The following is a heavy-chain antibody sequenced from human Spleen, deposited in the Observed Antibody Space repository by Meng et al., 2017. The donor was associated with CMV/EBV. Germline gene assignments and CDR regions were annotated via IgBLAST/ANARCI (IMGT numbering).Heavy chain of an antibody. CDR1: GGSFNDYY. CDR2: INDSGST. CDR3: ARIQLLKYPKDDYYYGMDV. V-gene: IGHV4-34*01. J-gene: IGHJ6*02. Sequence: GSLRLSCAVYGGSFNDYYWSWIRQSPGKGLEWIGEINDSGSTNYNPSLKSRVTISVDTSKKQFSLNLSSVTAADTAVYYCARIQLLKYPKDDYYYGMDVWGQGTTVTVSS. D-gene: IGHD2-2*01.